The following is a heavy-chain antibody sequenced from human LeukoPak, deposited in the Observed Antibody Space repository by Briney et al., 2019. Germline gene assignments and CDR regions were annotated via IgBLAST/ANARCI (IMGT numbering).Heavy chain of an antibody. CDR3: ARELGDSYFDY. CDR1: GGSISSYY. J-gene: IGHJ4*02. V-gene: IGHV4-59*12. Sequence: PSETLSLTCTVSGGSISSYYWSWIRQTPGKGLEWIGYIYYSGSTNFNPSLKSRVTISVDTSKNQLSLKLSSVTAADTAVHYCARELGDSYFDYWGQGTLVTVSS. CDR2: IYYSGST. D-gene: IGHD2-21*02.